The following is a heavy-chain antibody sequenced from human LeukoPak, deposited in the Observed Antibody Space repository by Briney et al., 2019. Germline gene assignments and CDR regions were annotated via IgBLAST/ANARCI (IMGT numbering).Heavy chain of an antibody. D-gene: IGHD3-10*01. CDR2: FLTGGYA. CDR1: GGTSYSGSYL. V-gene: IGHV4-61*02. CDR3: ARHGAITMVRGALMRAYYYYYMDV. J-gene: IGHJ6*03. Sequence: SETLSLKCTVSGGTSYSGSYLWRAIGQPPGKVLEWIGRFLTGGYAINFHSLMTRVTIAVDTSNNQFSLKLSSVTAADTAVYYCARHGAITMVRGALMRAYYYYYMDVWGKGTTVTISS.